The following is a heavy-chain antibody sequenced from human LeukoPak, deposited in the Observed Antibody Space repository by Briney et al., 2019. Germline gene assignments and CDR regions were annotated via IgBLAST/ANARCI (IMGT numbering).Heavy chain of an antibody. CDR1: GGSFSGYY. CDR3: ARGSRGVGIFRASSTPYFDY. D-gene: IGHD3-10*01. V-gene: IGHV4-59*10. CDR2: IYTSGST. J-gene: IGHJ4*02. Sequence: PSETLSLTCAVYGGSFSGYYWSWIRQPPGKGLEWIGRIYTSGSTNYNPSLKSRVTMSVDTSKNQFSLKLSSVTAADTAVYYCARGSRGVGIFRASSTPYFDYWGQGTLVTVSS.